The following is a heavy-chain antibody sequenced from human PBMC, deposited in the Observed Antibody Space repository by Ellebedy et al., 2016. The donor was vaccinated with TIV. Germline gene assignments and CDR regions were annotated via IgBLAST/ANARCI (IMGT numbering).Heavy chain of an antibody. Sequence: AASVKVSCKASGGTFSSYGISWVRQAPGQGLECRGGIIPVFGTTSYAHKFQGRVTITADESTSTAYMELRSLRSEDTAVYYCAKVLVGSTGYYFDYWGQGTLVTVSS. CDR2: IIPVFGTT. CDR1: GGTFSSYG. CDR3: AKVLVGSTGYYFDY. D-gene: IGHD1-26*01. V-gene: IGHV1-69*13. J-gene: IGHJ4*02.